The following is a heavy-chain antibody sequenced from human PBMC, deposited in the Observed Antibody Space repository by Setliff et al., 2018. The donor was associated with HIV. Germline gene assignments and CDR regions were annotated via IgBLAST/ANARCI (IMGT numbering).Heavy chain of an antibody. V-gene: IGHV3-7*01. CDR3: ARDPGSGWYVNRYLDY. CDR2: IKQDGSEK. D-gene: IGHD6-19*01. Sequence: GESLRLSCAASRFTFSNYWMSWVRQAPGKGLEWVANIKQDGSEKYYVDSVTGRFTISRDNAKNSLYLQMNSLRAEDTAVYYCARDPGSGWYVNRYLDYWGQGTLVTVSS. CDR1: RFTFSNYW. J-gene: IGHJ4*02.